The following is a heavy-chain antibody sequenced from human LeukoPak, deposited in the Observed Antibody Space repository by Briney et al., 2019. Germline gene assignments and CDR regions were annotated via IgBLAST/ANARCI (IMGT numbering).Heavy chain of an antibody. CDR2: VKQGESEI. CDR1: GFTFSNYW. J-gene: IGHJ4*02. V-gene: IGHV3-7*01. Sequence: GGSLRLSCAASGFTFSNYWMSWVRQSPGKGLEWVAQVKQGESEIYYVDSVKGRFTISRDNAKNSLYLQMNSLRAEDTAVYYWAGGWGPMVVSYWGQETLVTVSS. D-gene: IGHD2-8*02. CDR3: AGGWGPMVVSY.